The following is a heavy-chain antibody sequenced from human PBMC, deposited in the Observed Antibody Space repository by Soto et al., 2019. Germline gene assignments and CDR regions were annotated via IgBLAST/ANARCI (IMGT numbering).Heavy chain of an antibody. D-gene: IGHD4-17*01. V-gene: IGHV4-34*01. CDR2: ISQVGRA. Sequence: TSETLSLTCALSADSFSGYFSDWLRQPPGKGLEWIGEISQVGRARYNPSLETRITISVDTSKTQFSLNLTSVTDADTAVYYCARGYGYFRQWGQGALVTVSS. CDR1: ADSFSGYF. J-gene: IGHJ4*02. CDR3: ARGYGYFRQ.